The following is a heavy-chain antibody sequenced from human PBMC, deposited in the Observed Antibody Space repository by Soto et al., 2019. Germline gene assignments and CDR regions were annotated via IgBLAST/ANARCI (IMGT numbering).Heavy chain of an antibody. J-gene: IGHJ4*02. CDR3: ANARDEQWGGRPVDY. D-gene: IGHD6-19*01. CDR2: FSDTSENT. CDR1: GFFFSSYT. Sequence: EVQLLESGGGLVQPGGSLRLSCVGSGFFFSSYTMTWVRQAPGKGLEWVSSFSDTSENTYYADSVRGRFTISRDNSKNTRFLQMYSLTAEDADMYDSANARDEQWGGRPVDYWGQGILVIVSS. V-gene: IGHV3-23*01.